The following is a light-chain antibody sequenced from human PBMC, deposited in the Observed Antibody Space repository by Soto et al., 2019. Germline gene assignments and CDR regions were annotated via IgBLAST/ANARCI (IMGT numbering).Light chain of an antibody. CDR2: RSD. CDR3: AVRDDSLSGHWV. CDR1: SSNIGSNY. Sequence: QSVLTQPPSASGTPGQRVTISCSGSSSNIGSNYVSWYQHLAGAAPKLLIYRSDQRPSGVPDRFSGSKSGTSASLAISGLRSEDEADYFCAVRDDSLSGHWVFGGGTKLTVL. V-gene: IGLV1-47*01. J-gene: IGLJ3*02.